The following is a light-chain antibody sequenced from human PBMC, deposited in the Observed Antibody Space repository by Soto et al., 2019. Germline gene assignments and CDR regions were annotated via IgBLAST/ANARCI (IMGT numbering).Light chain of an antibody. J-gene: IGKJ3*01. CDR3: QDYNGQIFA. V-gene: IGKV1-5*03. CDR1: QSIGTW. Sequence: DIQMTQSPSTLPASVGDRVTITCRTSQSIGTWLAWYQQKSGSAPKLLIYEASKLQDGVPPRCSGSKSGAQFTLTIGSLQPAEFAAYYCQDYNGQIFAFGLGTKVDVK. CDR2: EAS.